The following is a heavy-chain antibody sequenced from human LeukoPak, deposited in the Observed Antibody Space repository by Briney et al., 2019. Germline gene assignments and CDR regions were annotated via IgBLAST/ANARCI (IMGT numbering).Heavy chain of an antibody. J-gene: IGHJ4*02. Sequence: PGGSLRLSCAASGFTFSSYAMSWVRQAPGKGLEWVSGISGTGYSTDYADSVKGRFTISRDNSKKMVYLQMRSLRVEDTAVYYCVRRDGDPDYWGQGILVSVSS. D-gene: IGHD4-17*01. CDR3: VRRDGDPDY. CDR1: GFTFSSYA. CDR2: ISGTGYST. V-gene: IGHV3-23*01.